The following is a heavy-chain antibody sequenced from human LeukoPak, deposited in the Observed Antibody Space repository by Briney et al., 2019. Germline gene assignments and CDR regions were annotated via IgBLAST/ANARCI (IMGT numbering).Heavy chain of an antibody. CDR1: GFTFSSYA. V-gene: IGHV3-7*03. CDR3: ARDRSDYGFDY. J-gene: IGHJ4*02. Sequence: GGSLRLSCAASGFTFSSYAMSWVRQAPGKGLEWVANIKQDGSEKYYVDSVKGRFTISRDNAKNSLYLQMNSLRAEDTAVYYCARDRSDYGFDYWGQGTLVTVSS. D-gene: IGHD3-10*01. CDR2: IKQDGSEK.